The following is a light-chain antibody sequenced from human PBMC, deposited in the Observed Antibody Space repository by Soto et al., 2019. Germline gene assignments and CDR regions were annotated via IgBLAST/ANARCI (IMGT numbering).Light chain of an antibody. CDR3: QQSFSTPPT. V-gene: IGKV1-39*01. J-gene: IGKJ1*01. CDR2: AAS. Sequence: IQRTKYQSSLSASVGDRVTITCLASQSISSFLTWYQQKAGKAPKLLIYAASSLQSGVPSRFSGSGSGTDFTLTISSLQPEDFASYYCQQSFSTPPTFGQGTKVDIK. CDR1: QSISSF.